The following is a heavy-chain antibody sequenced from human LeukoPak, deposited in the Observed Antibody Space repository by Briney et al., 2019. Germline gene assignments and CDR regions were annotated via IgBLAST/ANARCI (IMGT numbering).Heavy chain of an antibody. J-gene: IGHJ6*03. CDR3: ASGSGSYRTPYYYMDV. CDR2: IYSGGST. CDR1: GFTVSSNY. V-gene: IGHV3-53*01. Sequence: GGSLRLSCVASGFTVSSNYMSWVRQAPGKGLEWVSVIYSGGSTYYADSVKGRFTISRDNSKNTLYLQMNSLRAEDTAVYYCASGSGSYRTPYYYMDVWGTGTTATVSS. D-gene: IGHD3-10*01.